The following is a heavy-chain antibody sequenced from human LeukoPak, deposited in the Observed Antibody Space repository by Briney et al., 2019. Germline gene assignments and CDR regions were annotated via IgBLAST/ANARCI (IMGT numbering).Heavy chain of an antibody. D-gene: IGHD1-26*01. CDR2: IISRGLT. V-gene: IGHV3-23*01. CDR3: AKCDRYSGSAPRE. J-gene: IGHJ4*02. Sequence: GGTLRLSCAASGFTFSNYGMAWVRQAPGKGLEWVSGIISRGLTHYADSVKGRFTISRDNSRNTLYLQMNSLAAEDTAVYYCAKCDRYSGSAPREWGQGTLVTVSS. CDR1: GFTFSNYG.